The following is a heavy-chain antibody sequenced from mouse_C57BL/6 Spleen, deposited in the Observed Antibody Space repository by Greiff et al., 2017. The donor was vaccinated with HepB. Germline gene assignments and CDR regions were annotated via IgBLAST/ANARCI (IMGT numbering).Heavy chain of an antibody. CDR1: GYTFTEYT. V-gene: IGHV1-62-2*01. CDR2: FYPGSGSI. J-gene: IGHJ3*01. D-gene: IGHD1-1*01. CDR3: ARHESFLHYGSSYGFAY. Sequence: QVQLKESGAELVKPGASVKLSCKASGYTFTEYTIHWVKQRSGQGLEWIGWFYPGSGSIKYNEKFKDKATLTADKSSSTVYMELSRLTSEDSAVYFCARHESFLHYGSSYGFAYWGQGTLVTVSA.